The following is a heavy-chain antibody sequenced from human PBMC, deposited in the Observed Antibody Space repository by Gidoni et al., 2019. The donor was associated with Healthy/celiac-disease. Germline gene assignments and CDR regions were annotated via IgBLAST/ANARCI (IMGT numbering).Heavy chain of an antibody. V-gene: IGHV3-48*03. D-gene: IGHD3-22*01. CDR3: ARDDSSGYRHYFDY. CDR2: ISSSGSTI. Sequence: EVQLVESGGGLVQPGGSLRLSCAASGFTFSSYAMNWVRQAPGKGLGWVSYISSSGSTIYYADSVKGRLTISRENAKNSRYLQMNSLRAEDTAVYYCARDDSSGYRHYFDYWGQGTLVTVSS. CDR1: GFTFSSYA. J-gene: IGHJ4*02.